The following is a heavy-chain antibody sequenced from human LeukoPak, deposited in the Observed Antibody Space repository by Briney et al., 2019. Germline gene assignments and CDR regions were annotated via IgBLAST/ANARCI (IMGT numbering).Heavy chain of an antibody. CDR2: ISAYNGNT. V-gene: IGHV1-18*01. J-gene: IGHJ4*02. D-gene: IGHD3-3*01. CDR3: ARDRLGVWSGYSDY. CDR1: GYTFTSYG. Sequence: ASVKVSCKASGYTFTSYGISWVRQAPGQGLEWMGWISAYNGNTNYAQKLQGRVTMTTDTSTSTAYMELRSLRSDDTAVYYCARDRLGVWSGYSDYWGQGTLVTVSS.